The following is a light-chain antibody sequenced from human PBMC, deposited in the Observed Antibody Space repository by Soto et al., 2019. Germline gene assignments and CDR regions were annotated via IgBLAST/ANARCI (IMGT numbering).Light chain of an antibody. V-gene: IGKV3-20*01. CDR1: QSVSGTY. Sequence: IVLTQSPGTLSLSPGETATLSCRASQSVSGTYLAWYQQKPGQAPRLLIYDVSSRATGIPDRFSGSGSGADFTLTISRLEPEDFAVYYCQQYGTSPLTFGQGTRLEIK. J-gene: IGKJ5*01. CDR3: QQYGTSPLT. CDR2: DVS.